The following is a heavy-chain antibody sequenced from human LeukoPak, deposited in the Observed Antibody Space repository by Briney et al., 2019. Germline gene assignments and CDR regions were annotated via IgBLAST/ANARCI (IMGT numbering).Heavy chain of an antibody. CDR2: IYYSGRT. CDR3: ARAAGDYASPGVDY. Sequence: SSETLSLTCTVSGGFISGYYWSWIRQPPRNRQQWTGYIYYSGRTSYNPSLKSRVTISVDTSKNQLSLKLSSVTAADTAVYYCARAAGDYASPGVDYWGQGTLVTVSS. J-gene: IGHJ4*02. CDR1: GGFISGYY. V-gene: IGHV4-59*08. D-gene: IGHD4-17*01.